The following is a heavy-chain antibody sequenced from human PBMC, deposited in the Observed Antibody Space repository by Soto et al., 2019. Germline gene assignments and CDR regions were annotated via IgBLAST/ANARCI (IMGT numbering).Heavy chain of an antibody. D-gene: IGHD3-3*01. CDR1: GFTFSSYW. Sequence: GGSLRLSCAASGFTFSSYWMSWVRQAPGKGLEWVANIKQDGSEKYYVDSVKGRFTISRDNSKNTLYLQMNSLRAEDTAVYYCARDAPDYDFWSGFGDYWGQGTLVTVSS. V-gene: IGHV3-7*01. J-gene: IGHJ4*02. CDR3: ARDAPDYDFWSGFGDY. CDR2: IKQDGSEK.